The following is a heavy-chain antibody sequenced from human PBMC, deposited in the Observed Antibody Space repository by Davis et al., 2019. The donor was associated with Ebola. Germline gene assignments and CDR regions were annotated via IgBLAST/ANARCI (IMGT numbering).Heavy chain of an antibody. D-gene: IGHD2/OR15-2a*01. CDR2: ISSDGSST. CDR1: GFTFNNHW. J-gene: IGHJ6*02. CDR3: ARVIHFPGIGTDV. V-gene: IGHV3-74*01. Sequence: GESLKISCAASGFTFNNHWMHWVRQAPGKGLVWVSRISSDGSSTSYADSVRGRFTISRDNAKNTLYLQMDSLRAEDTAVYHCARVIHFPGIGTDVWGQGATVTVSS.